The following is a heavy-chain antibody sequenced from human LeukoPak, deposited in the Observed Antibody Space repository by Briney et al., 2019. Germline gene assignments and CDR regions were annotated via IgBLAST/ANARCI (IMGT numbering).Heavy chain of an antibody. J-gene: IGHJ2*01. CDR1: RYTFTSYG. Sequence: ASVKVSCKASRYTFTSYGISWVRQAPGQGLEWMGWISAYNGNTNYAQKLQGRVTITADESTSTAYMELSSLRSEDTAVYYCARVDRGYSGYDYFALTVPYWYFDLWGRGTLVTVSS. D-gene: IGHD5-12*01. CDR3: ARVDRGYSGYDYFALTVPYWYFDL. CDR2: ISAYNGNT. V-gene: IGHV1-18*01.